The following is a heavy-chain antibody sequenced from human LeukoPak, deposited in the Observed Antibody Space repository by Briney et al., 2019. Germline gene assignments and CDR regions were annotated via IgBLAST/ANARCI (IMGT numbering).Heavy chain of an antibody. V-gene: IGHV3-7*01. CDR2: IKQDGSEK. Sequence: PGGSLSLSWAPSGFTFSTYWMSWVRQAPGKGREWVANIKQDGSEKYYMDTVKGRFTISRDNAKSSLYLQMNSLRAEDTAVYYCARDSGIIAFDIWGQGTMVTVSS. CDR1: GFTFSTYW. D-gene: IGHD3-10*01. J-gene: IGHJ3*02. CDR3: ARDSGIIAFDI.